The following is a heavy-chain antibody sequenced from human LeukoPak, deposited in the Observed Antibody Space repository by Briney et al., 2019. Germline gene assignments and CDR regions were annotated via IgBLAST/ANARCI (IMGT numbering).Heavy chain of an antibody. V-gene: IGHV6-1*01. CDR1: GDSVSSSAA. D-gene: IGHD3-10*01. CDR2: TYYKSKWYN. CDR3: ARHAGTYTHFDS. Sequence: SQTLSLTCAISGDSVSSSAAWNWTRQSPSRGLEWLGRTYYKSKWYNNYAVSVKSRITIKSDTSKNQFSLKLSSVTAADTAVYYCARHAGTYTHFDSWGQGALVTVSS. J-gene: IGHJ4*02.